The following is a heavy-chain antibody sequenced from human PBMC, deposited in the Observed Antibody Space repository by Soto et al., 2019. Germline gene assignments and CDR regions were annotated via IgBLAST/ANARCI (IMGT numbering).Heavy chain of an antibody. D-gene: IGHD3-9*01. Sequence: SETLSLTCAVYGGSFSGYYWSWIRQPPGKGLEWIGEINHSGSTNYDPSLKSRVTISVDTSKNQFSLKLSSVTAADTAVYYCARARRRLRYFDWPLSWFDPWGQGTLVTVSS. J-gene: IGHJ5*02. CDR3: ARARRRLRYFDWPLSWFDP. V-gene: IGHV4-34*01. CDR1: GGSFSGYY. CDR2: INHSGST.